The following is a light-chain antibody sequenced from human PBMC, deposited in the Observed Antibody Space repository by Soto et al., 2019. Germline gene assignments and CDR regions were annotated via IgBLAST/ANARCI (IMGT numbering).Light chain of an antibody. CDR1: SSDVGGYNY. Sequence: QSALTQPPSASGSPGQSVTFSCTGTSSDVGGYNYVSWYQQHPGRAPKLIIYEVTKRPSGVPDRFSGSKSGNTASLTVSGPQAEDEADYYCSSYAGSNNWVFGGGTKVTVL. CDR2: EVT. V-gene: IGLV2-8*01. CDR3: SSYAGSNNWV. J-gene: IGLJ3*02.